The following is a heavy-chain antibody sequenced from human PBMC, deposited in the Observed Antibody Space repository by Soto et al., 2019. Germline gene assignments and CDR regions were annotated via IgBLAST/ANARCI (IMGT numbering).Heavy chain of an antibody. CDR2: IYYSGST. J-gene: IGHJ6*03. CDR1: GGSISSSSYY. D-gene: IGHD2-2*01. CDR3: ARLFVVVPAAFSGYMDV. V-gene: IGHV4-39*01. Sequence: PSETLSLTCTVSGGSISSSSYYWGWIRQPPGKGLEWIGSIYYSGSTYYNPSLKSRVTISVDTSKNQFSLKLSSVTAADTAVYYCARLFVVVPAAFSGYMDVWGKGTTVTVSS.